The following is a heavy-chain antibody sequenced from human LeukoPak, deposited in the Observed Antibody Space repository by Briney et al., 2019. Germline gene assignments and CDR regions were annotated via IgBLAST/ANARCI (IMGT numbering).Heavy chain of an antibody. Sequence: GGYLRLSCAASGFTVSSYWMSWVRQAPGKGLEWVANIKQDGSEKYYVDSVKGRFTISRDNAKNSLYLQMNSLRAEDTAVYYCARVPVDYYGSGSYPVYGMDVWGKGTTVTVSS. CDR3: ARVPVDYYGSGSYPVYGMDV. D-gene: IGHD3-10*01. J-gene: IGHJ6*04. CDR1: GFTVSSYW. V-gene: IGHV3-7*03. CDR2: IKQDGSEK.